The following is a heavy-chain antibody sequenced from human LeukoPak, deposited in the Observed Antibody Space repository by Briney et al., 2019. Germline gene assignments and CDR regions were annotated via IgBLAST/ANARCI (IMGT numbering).Heavy chain of an antibody. CDR3: AKGSVRGAFFDY. Sequence: GRSLRLSCAATGFTFDDYAMHWVRQAPGKGLEWVSCISWNSGSIGYADSVKGRFTISRDNAKNSLYLQMNSLRAEDTALYYCAKGSVRGAFFDYWGQGTLVTVSS. J-gene: IGHJ4*02. V-gene: IGHV3-9*01. CDR1: GFTFDDYA. D-gene: IGHD3-10*02. CDR2: ISWNSGSI.